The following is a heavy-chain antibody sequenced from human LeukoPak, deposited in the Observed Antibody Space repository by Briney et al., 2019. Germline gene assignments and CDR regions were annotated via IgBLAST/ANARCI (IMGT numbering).Heavy chain of an antibody. CDR3: AKDGTFDY. D-gene: IGHD1-7*01. Sequence: GGSLRLSCAASGFTFSSYSVNWVRQAPGKGLEWVSSISSSSSYIYYADSVKGRFTISRDNSKNTLYLQMNSLRAEDTAVYYCAKDGTFDYWGQGTLVTVSS. CDR1: GFTFSSYS. CDR2: ISSSSSYI. J-gene: IGHJ4*02. V-gene: IGHV3-21*04.